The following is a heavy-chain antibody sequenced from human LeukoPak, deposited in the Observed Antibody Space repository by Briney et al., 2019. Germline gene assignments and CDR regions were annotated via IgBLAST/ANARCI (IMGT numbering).Heavy chain of an antibody. D-gene: IGHD4-11*01. V-gene: IGHV4-34*01. CDR2: INHSGST. Sequence: PSETLSLTCVVYGGSFSGYYWSWIRQPPGKGLEWIGEINHSGSTNYNPSLKSRVTISVDTSKNQFSLKLSSVTAADTAVYYCARVLGTVTYYFDYWGQGTLVTVSS. CDR1: GGSFSGYY. CDR3: ARVLGTVTYYFDY. J-gene: IGHJ4*02.